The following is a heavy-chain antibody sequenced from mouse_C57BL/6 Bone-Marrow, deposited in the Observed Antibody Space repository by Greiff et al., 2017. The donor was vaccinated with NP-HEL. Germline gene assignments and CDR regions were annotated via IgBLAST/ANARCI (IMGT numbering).Heavy chain of an antibody. J-gene: IGHJ1*03. Sequence: EVQLQQSGPELVKPGASVKISCKASGYTFTDYYMNWVKQSHGKSLEWIGDINPNNGGTSYNQKFKGKATLTVDKSSSTVYMELRSLTSEDSAVYYCARDRYIITPRGWYFDVWGTGTTVTVSS. V-gene: IGHV1-26*01. CDR2: INPNNGGT. CDR3: ARDRYIITPRGWYFDV. CDR1: GYTFTDYY. D-gene: IGHD1-1*01.